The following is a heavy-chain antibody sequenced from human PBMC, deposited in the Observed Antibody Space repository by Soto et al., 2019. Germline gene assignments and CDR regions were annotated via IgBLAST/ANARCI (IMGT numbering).Heavy chain of an antibody. CDR3: AKVGGSGNPYSFAS. CDR2: IRASGSTT. D-gene: IGHD2-15*01. V-gene: IGHV3-23*01. CDR1: GFTFSNYA. J-gene: IGHJ4*02. Sequence: EVQLLESGGDLVQPGGSLRLSCAAAGFTFSNYAMSWVRQAPGKGLEWVSGIRASGSTTYYADFAKGRFTNSRDNAKDTLFLRMDSLRAEETAVYYCAKVGGSGNPYSFASWGQGTLGTASS.